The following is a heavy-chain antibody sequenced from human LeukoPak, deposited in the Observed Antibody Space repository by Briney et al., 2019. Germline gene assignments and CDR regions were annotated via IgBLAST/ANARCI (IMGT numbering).Heavy chain of an antibody. V-gene: IGHV4-39*07. J-gene: IGHJ5*02. Sequence: SETLSLTCTVSGGSISSSSYYWGWIRQPPGKGLEWIGSIYYSGSTYYNPSLKSRVTISVDTSKNQFSLKLSSVTAADTAVYYCARDPYSSGWKAPGNWFDPWGQGTLVTVSS. CDR3: ARDPYSSGWKAPGNWFDP. CDR2: IYYSGST. CDR1: GGSISSSSYY. D-gene: IGHD6-19*01.